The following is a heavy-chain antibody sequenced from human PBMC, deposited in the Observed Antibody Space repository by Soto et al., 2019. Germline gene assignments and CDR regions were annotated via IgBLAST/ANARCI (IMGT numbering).Heavy chain of an antibody. D-gene: IGHD2-21*01. V-gene: IGHV1-69*01. CDR2: IIPILEAT. CDR1: GGTFSDFT. Sequence: QVQLVQSGAEVRKPGSSVKVSCRASGGTFSDFTVTWVRQAPGQGLEWTGGIIPILEATKYAQTFQDRVTFTADESTSTVVMELSSLRSEDTAVYFCATSYCGNECQPNRAFYYFGWDVWGQGTTVTVSS. J-gene: IGHJ6*02. CDR3: ATSYCGNECQPNRAFYYFGWDV.